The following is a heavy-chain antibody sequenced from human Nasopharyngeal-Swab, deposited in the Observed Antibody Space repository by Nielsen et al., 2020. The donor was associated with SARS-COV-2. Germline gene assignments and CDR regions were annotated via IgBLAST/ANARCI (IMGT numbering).Heavy chain of an antibody. Sequence: GGSLRLSCRGSGYTFSSYWIGWVRQTPGKGLEWMGIIYPDDSDTKYSPSFQGQVTMSADKSISAVYLQWTRLEASDTAVYFCARHPDDYLDRGGFDYWGQGTPVTVSS. CDR1: GYTFSSYW. CDR3: ARHPDDYLDRGGFDY. J-gene: IGHJ4*01. D-gene: IGHD4-11*01. V-gene: IGHV5-51*01. CDR2: IYPDDSDT.